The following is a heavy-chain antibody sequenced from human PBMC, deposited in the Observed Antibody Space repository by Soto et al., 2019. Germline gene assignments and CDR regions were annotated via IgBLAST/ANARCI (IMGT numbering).Heavy chain of an antibody. V-gene: IGHV4-4*02. CDR3: ARATVTTTGYYYGMDV. CDR1: GGSISSSNW. CDR2: IYHSGST. Sequence: SETLSLTCAVSGGSISSSNWWSWVRQPPGKGLEWIGEIYHSGSTNYNPSLKSRVTISVDKSKNQSSLKLSSVTAADTAVYYCARATVTTTGYYYGMDVWGQGTTVTVSS. J-gene: IGHJ6*02. D-gene: IGHD4-4*01.